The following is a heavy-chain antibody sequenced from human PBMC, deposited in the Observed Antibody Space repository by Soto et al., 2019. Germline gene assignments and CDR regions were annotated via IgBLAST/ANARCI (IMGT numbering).Heavy chain of an antibody. CDR2: MYSGGST. CDR3: ARHAWFEP. CDR1: GFTVSGDY. V-gene: IGHV3-66*04. J-gene: IGHJ5*02. Sequence: EVHLVESGGGLVQPGGSLRLSCAASGFTVSGDYMSWVRQAPGKGLQWVSVMYSGGSTYYADSVKGRFTISRDNSENTLYLQMNDLGGEDTAVYYCARHAWFEPWGQGTLLTLSS.